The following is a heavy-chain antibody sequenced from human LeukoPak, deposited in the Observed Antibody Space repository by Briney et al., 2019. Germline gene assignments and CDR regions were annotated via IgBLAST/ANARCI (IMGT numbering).Heavy chain of an antibody. V-gene: IGHV3-53*01. J-gene: IGHJ4*02. CDR1: GLTVSSNY. CDR2: IYNGVTI. Sequence: GGSLRLSCAASGLTVSSNYMNWARQAPGKGLEWVSVIYNGVTIHYADSVKGRFTISSDNSKNTVYLQLNSLRAEDTAIYYCILTTVTTSAEYWGQGTLVTVSS. D-gene: IGHD4-17*01. CDR3: ILTTVTTSAEY.